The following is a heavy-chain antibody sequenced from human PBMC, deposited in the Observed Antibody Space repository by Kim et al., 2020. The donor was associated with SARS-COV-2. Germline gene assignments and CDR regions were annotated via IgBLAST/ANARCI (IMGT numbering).Heavy chain of an antibody. CDR1: GYSFTSYW. J-gene: IGHJ2*01. CDR2: IYPGDSDT. V-gene: IGHV5-51*01. D-gene: IGHD2-21*02. CDR3: ARLPGHIVVVTATHWYFDL. Sequence: GESLKISCKGSGYSFTSYWIGWVRQMPGKGLEWMGIIYPGDSDTRYSPSFQGQVTISADKSISTAYLQWSSLKASDTAMYYCARLPGHIVVVTATHWYFDLWGRGTLVTVSS.